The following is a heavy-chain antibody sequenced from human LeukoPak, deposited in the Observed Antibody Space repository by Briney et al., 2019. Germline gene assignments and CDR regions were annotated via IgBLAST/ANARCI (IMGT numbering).Heavy chain of an antibody. CDR1: GGSISSSSYY. V-gene: IGHV4-39*07. J-gene: IGHJ6*03. Sequence: SETLSLTCTVSGGSISSSSYYWGWIRQPPGKGLEWIGSIYYSGSTYYNPSLKSRVTISVDTSKNQFSLKLSSVTAADTAVYYCARADYYYYYMDVWGKGTTVTISS. CDR3: ARADYYYYYMDV. CDR2: IYYSGST.